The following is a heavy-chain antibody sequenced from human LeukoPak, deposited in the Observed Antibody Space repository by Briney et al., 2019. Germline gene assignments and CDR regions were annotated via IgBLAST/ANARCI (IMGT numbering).Heavy chain of an antibody. D-gene: IGHD4-17*01. J-gene: IGHJ3*02. Sequence: SETLSLTCAVYGGSFSGYYWSWIRQPPGKGLEWIGEINHSGSINYNPSLKSRVTISVDTSKNQFSLKLSSVTAADTAVYYCARGDYGDYGNDAFDIWGQGTMVTVSS. CDR1: GGSFSGYY. CDR2: INHSGSI. V-gene: IGHV4-34*01. CDR3: ARGDYGDYGNDAFDI.